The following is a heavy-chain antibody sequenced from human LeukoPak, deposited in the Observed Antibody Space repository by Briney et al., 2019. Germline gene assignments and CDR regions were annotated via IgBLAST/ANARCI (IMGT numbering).Heavy chain of an antibody. CDR1: RYTFSRYA. V-gene: IGHV3-23*01. D-gene: IGHD5-18*01. Sequence: GGSLRLSCAASRYTFSRYAMNWVPDARGRGREGVSDICGRGDKTHPADSVTGRFTISTDNSKNTLYPQMNSLRAEDTAVYYCAKDLRYSYGYPAAFDIWGQGTMVTVSS. CDR3: AKDLRYSYGYPAAFDI. CDR2: ICGRGDKT. J-gene: IGHJ3*02.